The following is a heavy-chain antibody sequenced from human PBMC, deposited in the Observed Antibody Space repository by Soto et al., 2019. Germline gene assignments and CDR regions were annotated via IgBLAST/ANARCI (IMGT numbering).Heavy chain of an antibody. CDR2: INHSGST. V-gene: IGHV4-34*01. CDR1: GGSFSGYY. Sequence: SETLSLTCAVYGGSFSGYYWSWIRQPPGKGLEWIGEINHSGSTNYNPPLKSRVTISVDTSKNQFSLKLSSVTAADTAVYYCARATGTLRSRNCDYWGQGSLVTVSS. J-gene: IGHJ4*02. CDR3: ARATGTLRSRNCDY. D-gene: IGHD1-1*01.